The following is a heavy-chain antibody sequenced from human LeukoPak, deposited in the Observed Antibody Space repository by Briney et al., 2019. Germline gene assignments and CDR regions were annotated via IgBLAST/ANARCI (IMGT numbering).Heavy chain of an antibody. CDR3: ARQAYSSGRYFPFDY. CDR1: GFAFSTYG. CDR2: IWYDGSRT. D-gene: IGHD3-22*01. Sequence: GGSLRLSCAASGFAFSTYGMHWVRQAPGKGLEWVAYIWYDGSRTYYADSVKGRFTISRDDPENTLYLQVNSLRAEDTALYYCARQAYSSGRYFPFDYWGQGTLVTVSS. V-gene: IGHV3-33*01. J-gene: IGHJ4*02.